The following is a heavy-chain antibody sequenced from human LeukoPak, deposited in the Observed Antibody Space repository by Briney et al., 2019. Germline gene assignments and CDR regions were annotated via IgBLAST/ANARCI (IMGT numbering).Heavy chain of an antibody. J-gene: IGHJ4*02. CDR2: VSVYNGNT. V-gene: IGHV1-18*04. D-gene: IGHD6-13*01. CDR3: ARDRDSSSWSDY. Sequence: ASVKVSCKASGYTFTSYDISWVRQAPGQGLEWMGWVSVYNGNTNYAQKLQGRVTMTTDTSTSTAYMELRSLRSDDTAFYYCARDRDSSSWSDYWGRGTLVTVPS. CDR1: GYTFTSYD.